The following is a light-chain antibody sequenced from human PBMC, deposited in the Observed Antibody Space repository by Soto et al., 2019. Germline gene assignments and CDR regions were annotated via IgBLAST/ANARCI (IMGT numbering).Light chain of an antibody. J-gene: IGLJ2*01. Sequence: QSALTQPRSVSGSPGQSVTLSCTGTSSDVGGYNYVSWYQQHPGKDPKLMIYDVSKRPSGVPDRFSGSKSGNTASLTISGRQAEDEADYYCCSYAGSYTYVVFGGGTKVTVL. CDR2: DVS. V-gene: IGLV2-11*01. CDR1: SSDVGGYNY. CDR3: CSYAGSYTYVV.